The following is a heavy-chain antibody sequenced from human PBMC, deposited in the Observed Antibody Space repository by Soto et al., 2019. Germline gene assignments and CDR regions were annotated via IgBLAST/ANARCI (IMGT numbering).Heavy chain of an antibody. J-gene: IGHJ4*02. D-gene: IGHD6-13*01. V-gene: IGHV3-74*01. CDR1: GFTFSSHW. CDR3: SRGIIPAPGTDY. CDR2: SNSGGTTT. Sequence: GGSLRLSCAASGFTFSSHWMHWARQIPGKGLVWVASSNSGGTTTHYADSVKGRFTISRDNAKNTLYLQMNSLRAEDTAVYYCSRGIIPAPGTDYWGQGVLVTVSS.